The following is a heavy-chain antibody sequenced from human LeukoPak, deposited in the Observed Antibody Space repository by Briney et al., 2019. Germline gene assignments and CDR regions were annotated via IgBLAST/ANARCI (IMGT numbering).Heavy chain of an antibody. Sequence: SETLSLTCTVSGGSISSYYWSWIRQPAGKGLEWIGRIYTSGSTNYNPSLKSRVTMSVDTSKNQFSLKLSSVTAADTAVYYCAREARGFIVVVTATPRYFDYWGQGTLVTVSS. D-gene: IGHD2-21*02. J-gene: IGHJ4*02. V-gene: IGHV4-4*07. CDR1: GGSISSYY. CDR3: AREARGFIVVVTATPRYFDY. CDR2: IYTSGST.